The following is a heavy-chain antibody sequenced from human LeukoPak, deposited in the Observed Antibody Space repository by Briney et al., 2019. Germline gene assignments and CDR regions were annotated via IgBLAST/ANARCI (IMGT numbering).Heavy chain of an antibody. Sequence: SETLSLTCTVSGASVSSASYWSWIRQPPGKGVEWIAHIYNGVNTNYNPSLKSRVTISVDASKNQFSLRLNSVTAADTAVYYCARSRAFNSGAFDPWGQGSLVTVSS. CDR3: ARSRAFNSGAFDP. D-gene: IGHD1-26*01. V-gene: IGHV4-61*01. CDR1: GASVSSASY. CDR2: IYNGVNT. J-gene: IGHJ5*02.